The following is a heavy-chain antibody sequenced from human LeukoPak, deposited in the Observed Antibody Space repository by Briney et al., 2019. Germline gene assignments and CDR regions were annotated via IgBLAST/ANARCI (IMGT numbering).Heavy chain of an antibody. Sequence: PSETLSLTCTVSGDSINSRNFYWRWIRQPPGKRLEWIGTIYYDGGANYNPSLKSRVTMSVDTPENRFSLKRTSVTAADTAVYYCAVSAYYTGSWFDPWGQGTLVTVSS. CDR2: IYYDGGA. CDR1: GDSINSRNFY. V-gene: IGHV4-39*01. J-gene: IGHJ5*02. D-gene: IGHD3-3*01. CDR3: AVSAYYTGSWFDP.